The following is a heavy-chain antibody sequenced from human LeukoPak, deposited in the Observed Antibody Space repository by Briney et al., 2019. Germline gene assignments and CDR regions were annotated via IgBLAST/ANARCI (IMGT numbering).Heavy chain of an antibody. D-gene: IGHD3-10*01. CDR2: ISTHNGDT. V-gene: IGHV1-18*01. J-gene: IGHJ3*01. Sequence: ASVKVPCKSSGYTFIDFGISWVRQAPGQGLEWMGWISTHNGDTTYAQSLQGRVNMTTDTATKTVYMELGSLRSDDTAVYYCARDLYLWFGQSYDAFDVWGQGTVVTVSS. CDR3: ARDLYLWFGQSYDAFDV. CDR1: GYTFIDFG.